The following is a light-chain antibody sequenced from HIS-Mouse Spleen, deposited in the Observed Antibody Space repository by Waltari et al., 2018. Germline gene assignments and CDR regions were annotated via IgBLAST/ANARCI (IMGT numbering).Light chain of an antibody. V-gene: IGLV3-1*01. CDR3: QAWDSSTAVV. CDR2: QDS. CDR1: KLGDKY. Sequence: SYELTQPPSVSVSPGQTASITCSGDKLGDKYACWYQQKPGQSPVLVIYQDSKRPSGIPERFSGSHSGNTATLTISGTQAMDEADYYCQAWDSSTAVVFGGGTKLTVL. J-gene: IGLJ2*01.